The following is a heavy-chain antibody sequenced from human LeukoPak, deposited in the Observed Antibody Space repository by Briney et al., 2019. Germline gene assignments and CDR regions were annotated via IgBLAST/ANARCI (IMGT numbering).Heavy chain of an antibody. V-gene: IGHV5-51*01. CDR2: IYPGYSYT. CDR3: ARHVYDSSDYYPGAFDI. Sequence: GESLKISCYGFGYSFTSYWLGGVRPMPGKGPEGMGIIYPGYSYTRYSPSFQGQVTISADKSISNAYLQWSSLKASDTAVYYCARHVYDSSDYYPGAFDIWGQGTMVTVSS. CDR1: GYSFTSYW. D-gene: IGHD3-22*01. J-gene: IGHJ3*02.